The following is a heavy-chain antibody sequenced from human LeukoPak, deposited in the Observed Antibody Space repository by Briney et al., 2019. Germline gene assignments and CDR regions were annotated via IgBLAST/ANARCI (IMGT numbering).Heavy chain of an antibody. D-gene: IGHD1-26*01. Sequence: GGSLRLSCAASGFTFSSYEMNWVRQAPGKGLEWVSYISSSGSTIYYADSVKGRFTISRDNAKNSLYLQMNSLRAEDTAVYYCAREKNSGSYYGSLAFDIWGQGTMVTVSS. J-gene: IGHJ3*02. CDR3: AREKNSGSYYGSLAFDI. CDR2: ISSSGSTI. CDR1: GFTFSSYE. V-gene: IGHV3-48*03.